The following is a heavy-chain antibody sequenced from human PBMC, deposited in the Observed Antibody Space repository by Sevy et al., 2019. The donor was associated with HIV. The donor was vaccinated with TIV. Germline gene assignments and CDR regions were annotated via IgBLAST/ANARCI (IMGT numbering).Heavy chain of an antibody. Sequence: GGSLRLSCAASGFTFDDSAMHWVRQAPGKGLEWVSTIKWNSITIGYADSVKGRFTISRDNAKNSLYLQMNSLRAEDTALYYCAKSLTSFRVMDVWGQGTTVTVS. CDR1: GFTFDDSA. D-gene: IGHD3-16*01. CDR2: IKWNSITI. V-gene: IGHV3-9*01. CDR3: AKSLTSFRVMDV. J-gene: IGHJ6*02.